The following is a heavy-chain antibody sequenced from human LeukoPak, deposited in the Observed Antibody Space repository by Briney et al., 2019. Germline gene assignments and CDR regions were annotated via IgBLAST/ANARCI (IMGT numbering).Heavy chain of an antibody. CDR3: ARDGRDCYNTPFDY. D-gene: IGHD5-24*01. Sequence: SVKVSCKASGGTFSSYAISWVRQAPGQGLEWMGRIIPILGIANYAQKFQGRVTITADKSTSTAYMELSSLRSEGTAVYYCARDGRDCYNTPFDYWGQGTLVTVSS. V-gene: IGHV1-69*04. J-gene: IGHJ4*02. CDR1: GGTFSSYA. CDR2: IIPILGIA.